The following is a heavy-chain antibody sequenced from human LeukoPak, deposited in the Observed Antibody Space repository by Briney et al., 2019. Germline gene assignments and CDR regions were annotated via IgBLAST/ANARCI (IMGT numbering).Heavy chain of an antibody. CDR1: GYTFTGYY. CDR2: INPSGGST. D-gene: IGHD3-22*01. CDR3: ARATLPYYYDSSGYWCAFDI. Sequence: GASVKVSCKASGYTFTGYYIHWVRQAPGQGLEWMGIINPSGGSTSYAQKFQGRVTMTRDMSTSTAYMELRSLRSDDTAVYYCARATLPYYYDSSGYWCAFDIWGQGTMVTVSS. V-gene: IGHV1-46*01. J-gene: IGHJ3*02.